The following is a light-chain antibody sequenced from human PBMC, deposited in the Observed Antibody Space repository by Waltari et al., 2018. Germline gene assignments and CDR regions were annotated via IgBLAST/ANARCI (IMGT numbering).Light chain of an antibody. Sequence: DIQMTQSPSSLSASVGDRVTITCRASQTISIYLNWYRQKPGKAPKLLIYAASSLQSGVPSRFSGSGSVTDFTLTISSLQPEDFATYYCQQSYSTPRTFGQGTKVEIK. CDR2: AAS. CDR1: QTISIY. V-gene: IGKV1-39*01. CDR3: QQSYSTPRT. J-gene: IGKJ1*01.